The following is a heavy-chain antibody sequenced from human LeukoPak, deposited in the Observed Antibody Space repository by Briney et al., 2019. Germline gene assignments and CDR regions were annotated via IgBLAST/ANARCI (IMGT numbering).Heavy chain of an antibody. Sequence: SETLSLTCAVYGGSFSGYYWSWIRQPPGKGLEWIGEINHSGSTNYNPSLKSRVTISVDTSKNQFSLKLSSVTAADTAVYYCARDASGSYPNPDAFDIWGQGTMVTVSS. CDR3: ARDASGSYPNPDAFDI. CDR1: GGSFSGYY. V-gene: IGHV4-34*01. D-gene: IGHD1-26*01. J-gene: IGHJ3*02. CDR2: INHSGST.